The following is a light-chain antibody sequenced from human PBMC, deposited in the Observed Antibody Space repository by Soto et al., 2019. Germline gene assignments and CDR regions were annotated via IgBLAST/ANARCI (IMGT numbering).Light chain of an antibody. Sequence: IGVTQSPVTLSLSPGERASLSCRVSHNDNSNYLAWYQQKPGQAPRLLIYDASSRATGIPDRFGGSGSGTDFTLTISRLEPEDFAMYYCKQYGGSPQTFGRGTKVDIK. CDR1: HNDNSNY. J-gene: IGKJ1*01. V-gene: IGKV3-20*01. CDR3: KQYGGSPQT. CDR2: DAS.